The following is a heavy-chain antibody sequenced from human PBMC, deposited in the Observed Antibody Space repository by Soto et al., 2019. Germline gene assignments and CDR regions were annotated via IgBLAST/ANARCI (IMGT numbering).Heavy chain of an antibody. CDR2: IIPFFGTA. V-gene: IGHV1-69*13. Sequence: SVKVSCKASGGTFSTFGISWVRQAPGQGLEWMGGIIPFFGTARYSQKFEDRITITADESTNTVYMDLRSLTSEDTAIYYCAKSAPMDAGDKYYYDFWGQRALVTVSS. J-gene: IGHJ4*02. CDR3: AKSAPMDAGDKYYYDF. CDR1: GGTFSTFG. D-gene: IGHD4-17*01.